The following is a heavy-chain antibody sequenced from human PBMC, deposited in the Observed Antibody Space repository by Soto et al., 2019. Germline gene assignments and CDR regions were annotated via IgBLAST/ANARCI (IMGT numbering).Heavy chain of an antibody. CDR2: ISGSGSDT. CDR1: GFTFSDYY. V-gene: IGHV3-11*05. D-gene: IGHD5-12*01. CDR3: ARSLRGYSGYSGY. J-gene: IGHJ4*02. Sequence: QVQLVESRGGLVKPGGCLRLSCAASGFTFSDYYMSWIRQAPGTGLEWVSYISGSGSDTNYADSVKGRFTVSRDNAKNSLYLQMNCLRAEDTAVYYCARSLRGYSGYSGYWGQGTLVTVSS.